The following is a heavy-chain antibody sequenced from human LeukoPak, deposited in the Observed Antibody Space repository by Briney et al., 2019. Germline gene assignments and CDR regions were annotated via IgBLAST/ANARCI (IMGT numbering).Heavy chain of an antibody. V-gene: IGHV3-74*01. CDR2: IKSDGSST. CDR1: GFTFSRYW. CDR3: VRDNRSHNFDY. Sequence: GGSLRLSCAASGFTFSRYWMHWVRQAPGKGLVWVSCIKSDGSSTSTADSAKGRFTISRDNAKNTVYLQMNSLRAEDTAVYYCVRDNRSHNFDYWGQGTLVTVSS. D-gene: IGHD2/OR15-2a*01. J-gene: IGHJ4*02.